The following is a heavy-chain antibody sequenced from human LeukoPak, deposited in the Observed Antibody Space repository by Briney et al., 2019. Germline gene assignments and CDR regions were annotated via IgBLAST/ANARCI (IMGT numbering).Heavy chain of an antibody. V-gene: IGHV3-23*01. D-gene: IGHD5-24*01. Sequence: GGSLRLSCAASRFTFSSFAMSWVRQAPGKGLEWVSAISGGGGSTYYADSVKGRFTISRDNAKNSLYLQMNSLRAEDTAVYYCARWLELMRNFDWWGQGTLVTVSS. CDR2: ISGGGGST. CDR1: RFTFSSFA. CDR3: ARWLELMRNFDW. J-gene: IGHJ4*02.